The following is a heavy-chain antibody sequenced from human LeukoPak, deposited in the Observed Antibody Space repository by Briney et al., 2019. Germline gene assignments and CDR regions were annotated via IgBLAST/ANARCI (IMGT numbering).Heavy chain of an antibody. Sequence: SETLSLACTVSNGSVRSYYWSWVRQSPGKGLEWIGYIYYSGSTNYNPSLKSRVTISIHTSRNQFSLMLSSVTAADTAMYYCARYYDRTGFDYWGQGTLVTVSS. D-gene: IGHD3-16*01. V-gene: IGHV4-59*08. CDR2: IYYSGST. CDR1: NGSVRSYY. J-gene: IGHJ4*02. CDR3: ARYYDRTGFDY.